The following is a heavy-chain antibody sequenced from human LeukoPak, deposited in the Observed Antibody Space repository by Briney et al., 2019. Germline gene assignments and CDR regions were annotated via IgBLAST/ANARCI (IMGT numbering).Heavy chain of an antibody. CDR1: GFTFSSYS. Sequence: GGSLRLSCAASGFTFSSYSMNWVPQAPGKGLEWVSSISSSSSYIYYADSVKGRFTISRDNAKNSLYLQMNSLRAEDTAVYYCARSYYDILTGYAPGAFDIWGQGTMVTVSS. J-gene: IGHJ3*02. V-gene: IGHV3-21*01. D-gene: IGHD3-9*01. CDR3: ARSYYDILTGYAPGAFDI. CDR2: ISSSSSYI.